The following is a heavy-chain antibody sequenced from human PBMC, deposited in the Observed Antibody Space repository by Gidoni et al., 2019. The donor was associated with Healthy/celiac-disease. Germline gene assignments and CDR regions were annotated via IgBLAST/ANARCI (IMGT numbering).Heavy chain of an antibody. J-gene: IGHJ6*02. V-gene: IGHV1-58*01. Sequence: QMQLVQSGPEVKKPGTSVKVSCKASGFTFTSSAVQWVRQARGQRLEWIGWIVVGSGNTNYAQKFQERVTITRDMSTSTAYMELSSLRSEDTAVYYCAAGPYYYDSSGSKYYYYGMDVWGQGTTVTVSS. CDR3: AAGPYYYDSSGSKYYYYGMDV. CDR1: GFTFTSSA. D-gene: IGHD3-22*01. CDR2: IVVGSGNT.